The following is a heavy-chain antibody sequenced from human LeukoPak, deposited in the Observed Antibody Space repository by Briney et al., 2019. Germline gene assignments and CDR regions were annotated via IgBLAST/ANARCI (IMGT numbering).Heavy chain of an antibody. D-gene: IGHD6-13*01. CDR3: TRSQGSWPDYFDY. J-gene: IGHJ4*02. Sequence: GGSLRLSCAASGFTFSSYWMSWVRQAPGKGLEWVANIKQDGSEKYYVDSVKGRFTISRDNAKNSLYLQMNSLRAEDTAVYYCTRSQGSWPDYFDYWGQGTLVTVSS. CDR2: IKQDGSEK. CDR1: GFTFSSYW. V-gene: IGHV3-7*01.